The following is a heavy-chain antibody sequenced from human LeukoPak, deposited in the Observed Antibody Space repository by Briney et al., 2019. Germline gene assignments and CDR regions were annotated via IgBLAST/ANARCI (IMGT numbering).Heavy chain of an antibody. CDR2: IYSGGST. V-gene: IGHV3-66*01. J-gene: IGHJ5*02. D-gene: IGHD6-13*01. Sequence: GGSLRLSCAVSGFTVSSNYVSWVRQAPGKGLEWVSVIYSGGSTYYADSVKGRFTISRDNSKNTLYLQMNSLRAEDTAVYYCAKEVIAAPRLDAAPNWFDPWGQGTLVTVSS. CDR3: AKEVIAAPRLDAAPNWFDP. CDR1: GFTVSSNY.